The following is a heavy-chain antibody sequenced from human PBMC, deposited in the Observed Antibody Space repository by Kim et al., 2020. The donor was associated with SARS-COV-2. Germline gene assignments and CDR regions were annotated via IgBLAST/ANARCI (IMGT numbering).Heavy chain of an antibody. CDR1: GFTFSYYA. Sequence: GSLRLSCSVSGFTFSYYAMHWVRQAPGKGLEYVSAISSDGGTTYYADSLKDRFTISRDNSKNTMYLQMSSLRLEDTAVYYCVRGTGDWGQGTLVTVSS. V-gene: IGHV3-64*03. CDR2: ISSDGGTT. D-gene: IGHD3-16*01. CDR3: VRGTGD. J-gene: IGHJ4*02.